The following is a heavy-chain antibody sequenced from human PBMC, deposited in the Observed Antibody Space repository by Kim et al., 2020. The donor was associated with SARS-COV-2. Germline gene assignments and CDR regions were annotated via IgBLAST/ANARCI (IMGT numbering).Heavy chain of an antibody. CDR1: GFTFSSYS. J-gene: IGHJ4*02. D-gene: IGHD3-22*01. CDR2: ISSSGSYI. V-gene: IGHV3-21*01. Sequence: GGSLRLSCAASGFTFSSYSMNWVRQAPGKGLEWVSSISSSGSYIYYADSVKGRFTISRDNAKNSLFLHMNSLRAEDTALYYCASSRGYYDSSGQGDFYDCGQGALGTAS. CDR3: ASSRGYYDSSGQGDFYD.